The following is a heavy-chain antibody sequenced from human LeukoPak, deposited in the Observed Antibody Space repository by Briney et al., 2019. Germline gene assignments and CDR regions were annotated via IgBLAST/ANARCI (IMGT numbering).Heavy chain of an antibody. CDR1: GYSFNSYW. D-gene: IGHD6-13*01. CDR2: IYPGDSDT. CDR3: ARLAAVYSSSWYRGFWFDP. J-gene: IGHJ5*02. V-gene: IGHV5-51*01. Sequence: GESLKISCKGSGYSFNSYWIAWVRQMPGKGLEWLGIIYPGDSDTRYSPSFQGQVTISADKSISAAYLQWSSLKASDTAMYYCARLAAVYSSSWYRGFWFDPWGQGTLVTVSS.